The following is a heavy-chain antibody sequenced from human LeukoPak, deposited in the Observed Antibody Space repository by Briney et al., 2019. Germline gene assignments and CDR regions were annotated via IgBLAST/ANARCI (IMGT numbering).Heavy chain of an antibody. CDR3: ASIYYGSGSGL. CDR2: ISSSGSTI. Sequence: GGSLRLSCAASGFTFSSYEMNWVRRAPGKGLEWVSYISSSGSTIYYADSVKGRFTISRDNAKNSLYLQMNSLRAEDTAVYYCASIYYGSGSGLWGQGTLVTVSS. V-gene: IGHV3-48*03. CDR1: GFTFSSYE. D-gene: IGHD3-10*01. J-gene: IGHJ4*02.